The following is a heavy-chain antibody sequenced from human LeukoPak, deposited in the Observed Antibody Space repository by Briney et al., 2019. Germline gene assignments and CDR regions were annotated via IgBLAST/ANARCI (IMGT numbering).Heavy chain of an antibody. D-gene: IGHD6-13*01. CDR1: GLTFTEYW. Sequence: GGSLRLSCAASGLTFTEYWMHWVRQAPGKGLVWLSRVTGDGTGTTYADSVRGRFTISRDSAEKSLYLQMNSLRDDDTAFYYCVKDLSSNWYSFDYWGQGTLVTVSS. V-gene: IGHV3-74*03. J-gene: IGHJ4*02. CDR2: VTGDGTGT. CDR3: VKDLSSNWYSFDY.